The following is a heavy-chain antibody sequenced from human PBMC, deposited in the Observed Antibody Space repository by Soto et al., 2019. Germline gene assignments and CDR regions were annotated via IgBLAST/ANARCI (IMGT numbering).Heavy chain of an antibody. Sequence: QVQLVESGGGVVQPGRSLRLSCAASGFTFNRYGMHWVRQAPGTGLEWVAMIWYDGSNKNYADSAKGRFTISRDNSKDTLYLQMNSLRVDDTGVYYCARDSSSSRGNWFDPWGQGTLVIVSS. CDR2: IWYDGSNK. J-gene: IGHJ5*02. CDR3: ARDSSSSRGNWFDP. CDR1: GFTFNRYG. D-gene: IGHD6-6*01. V-gene: IGHV3-33*01.